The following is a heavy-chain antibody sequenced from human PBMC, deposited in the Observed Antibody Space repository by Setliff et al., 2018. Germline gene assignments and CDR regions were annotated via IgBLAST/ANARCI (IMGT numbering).Heavy chain of an antibody. CDR3: ARAGFELGQYNWFDP. J-gene: IGHJ5*02. D-gene: IGHD3-3*02. V-gene: IGHV4-61*02. CDR1: GDSISSGIYH. Sequence: LSLTCTVSGDSISSGIYHWSWIRQSAGKGPEWIGRIYVSTGSTNYSPSPKSRVSISVDRSKNQFSLNLTSVTAADTAVYYCARAGFELGQYNWFDPWGQGTLVTVSS. CDR2: IYVSTGST.